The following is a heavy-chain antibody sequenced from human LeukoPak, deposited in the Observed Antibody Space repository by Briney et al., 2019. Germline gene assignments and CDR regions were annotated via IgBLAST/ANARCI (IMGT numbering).Heavy chain of an antibody. CDR3: ASSEYGDRFDY. V-gene: IGHV4-39*01. Sequence: PSETLSLTCTVSGGSISRSSYYWGWIRQPPGKGLEWIGSIYYSGSTYYNPSLKSRVTISVDTSENQFSLKLSSVTAADTAVYYCASSEYGDRFDYWGQGTLVTVSS. J-gene: IGHJ4*02. CDR2: IYYSGST. CDR1: GGSISRSSYY. D-gene: IGHD4-17*01.